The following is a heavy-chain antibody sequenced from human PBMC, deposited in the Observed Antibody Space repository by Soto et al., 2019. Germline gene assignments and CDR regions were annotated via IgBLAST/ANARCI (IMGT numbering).Heavy chain of an antibody. D-gene: IGHD7-27*01. Sequence: KVSCKASGYTFSSYAMHWVRQAPGQRLEWMGWINAGYGNTKSSQKFQDRVTISRDTSASTAYMELTSLRSEDTAVYYCARDTGDGTFDFWGQGTLVTVSS. CDR1: GYTFSSYA. CDR2: INAGYGNT. V-gene: IGHV1-3*01. J-gene: IGHJ4*02. CDR3: ARDTGDGTFDF.